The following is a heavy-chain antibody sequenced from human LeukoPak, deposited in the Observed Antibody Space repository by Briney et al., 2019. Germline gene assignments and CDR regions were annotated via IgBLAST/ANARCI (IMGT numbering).Heavy chain of an antibody. CDR2: INPSGGST. V-gene: IGHV1-46*01. Sequence: ASVKVSCKASVYTFTSYFIHWVRQAPGQGLEWMGIINPSGGSTTYAQKFQGRVTMTRPMSTSTVYMELRSLRSEETAVYYCARGARYLDYWGEGTLVTVSS. CDR3: ARGARYLDY. CDR1: VYTFTSYF. J-gene: IGHJ4*02.